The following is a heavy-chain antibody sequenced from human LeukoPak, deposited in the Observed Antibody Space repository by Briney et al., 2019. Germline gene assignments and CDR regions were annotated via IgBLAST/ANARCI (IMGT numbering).Heavy chain of an antibody. CDR1: GFTFSSYG. CDR3: AKAYYYDSSGYYIDY. Sequence: GGSLRLSCAAPGFTFSSYGMHWVRQAPGKGLEWVAVISYDGSNKYYADSVKGRFTISRDNSKNTLYLQMNSLRAEDTAVYYCAKAYYYDSSGYYIDYWGQGTLVTVSS. J-gene: IGHJ4*02. V-gene: IGHV3-30*18. D-gene: IGHD3-22*01. CDR2: ISYDGSNK.